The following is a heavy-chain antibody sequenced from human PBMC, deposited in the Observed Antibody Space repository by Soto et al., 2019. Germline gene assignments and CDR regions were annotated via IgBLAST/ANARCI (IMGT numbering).Heavy chain of an antibody. Sequence: GASVKVSCKASGFTFTSYGISWVRQAPGQGLEWMGWISAYNGNTNYAQKLQGRVTMTTDSSTSTAYMELRSLRSDVTAVYYCARDYYDSSGYWLDAFDIWGQGTMVTVSS. D-gene: IGHD3-22*01. J-gene: IGHJ3*02. CDR3: ARDYYDSSGYWLDAFDI. CDR2: ISAYNGNT. CDR1: GFTFTSYG. V-gene: IGHV1-18*04.